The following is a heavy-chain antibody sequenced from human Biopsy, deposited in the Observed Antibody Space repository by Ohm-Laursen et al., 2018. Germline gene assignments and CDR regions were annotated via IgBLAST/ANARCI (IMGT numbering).Heavy chain of an antibody. CDR2: LTWNSGTI. CDR3: VRTFRNYGFLDS. D-gene: IGHD3-10*01. J-gene: IGHJ4*02. CDR1: GFTFDDYA. Sequence: SLRLSCTDSGFTFDDYALHWIRQAPRKGLAWVAGLTWNSGTIAYGRSVKGRFTISRDNAKNSLYLHMNSLRLDDTALYYCVRTFRNYGFLDSWGQGTLVTVSS. V-gene: IGHV3-9*01.